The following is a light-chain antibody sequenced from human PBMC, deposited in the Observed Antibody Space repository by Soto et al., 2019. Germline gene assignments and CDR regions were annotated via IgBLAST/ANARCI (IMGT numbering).Light chain of an antibody. CDR1: SSDVGSYNR. CDR2: EVS. Sequence: QSVLTQPPSVSGSPGQSVAISCTGTSSDVGSYNRVSWYQQPPGAAPKLMIYEVSNRPSGVPDRFSGSKSGNTASLTISGLQAEDEADYYCSSYTRRSTPLYVFGTGTKVTDL. CDR3: SSYTRRSTPLYV. V-gene: IGLV2-18*02. J-gene: IGLJ1*01.